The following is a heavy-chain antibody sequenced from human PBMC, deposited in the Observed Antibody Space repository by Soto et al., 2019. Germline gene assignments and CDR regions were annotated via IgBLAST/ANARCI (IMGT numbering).Heavy chain of an antibody. D-gene: IGHD2-21*02. CDR1: GGTVASSHW. J-gene: IGHJ5*02. CDR3: AREIVTAGGNNYFDP. Sequence: PSETLSLTCGVSGGTVASSHWWSWVRQSPSRGLEWIGNVYHTGDTNFNPSLQGRVTFSVDKSNNQFSLRLTSLTAADTAVYFCAREIVTAGGNNYFDPWGPGTLVTVSS. V-gene: IGHV4-4*02. CDR2: VYHTGDT.